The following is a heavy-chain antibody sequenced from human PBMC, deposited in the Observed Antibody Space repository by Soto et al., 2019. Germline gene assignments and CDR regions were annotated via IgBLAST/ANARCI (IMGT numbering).Heavy chain of an antibody. CDR1: GYTFTSYG. CDR2: ISAHNGNT. D-gene: IGHD3-10*01. CDR3: ARGRYGEY. Sequence: QVHLVQSGAEVKKPGASVKVSCKASGYTFTSYGITWVRQAPGQGLEWMGWISAHNGNTDYAQKLQGRVIVTRDTSTSTAYMELRSLISDVTAVYYCARGRYGEYWGQGALVTVSS. V-gene: IGHV1-18*01. J-gene: IGHJ4*02.